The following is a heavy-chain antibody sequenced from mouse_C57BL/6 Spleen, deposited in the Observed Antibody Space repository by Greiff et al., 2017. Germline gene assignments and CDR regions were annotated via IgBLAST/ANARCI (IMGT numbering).Heavy chain of an antibody. J-gene: IGHJ1*03. CDR3: AKRSGNYFSYWYFEV. CDR1: GYTFTSYG. CDR2: IYPRSGNT. D-gene: IGHD2-1*01. Sequence: VQLQQSGAELARPGASVKLSCKASGYTFTSYGISWVKQRTGQGLEWIGEIYPRSGNTYYNEKFKGKATLTADKSSSTAYMELRSLTSEDSAVYFCAKRSGNYFSYWYFEVWGTGTTVTASS. V-gene: IGHV1-81*01.